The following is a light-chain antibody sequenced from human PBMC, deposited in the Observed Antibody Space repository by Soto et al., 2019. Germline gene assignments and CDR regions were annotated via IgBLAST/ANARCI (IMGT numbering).Light chain of an antibody. CDR2: RAS. J-gene: IGKJ1*01. V-gene: IGKV3-15*01. Sequence: EIAMPQSPATLSVSPGERATLSCRASQNIYSNIAWYQQRPGQAPRLLIYRASTRATGVPARFSGSGSGTEFTLTISSLQSEDFTVYSCLQYHNLWAFGQGTKVDIK. CDR1: QNIYSN. CDR3: LQYHNLWA.